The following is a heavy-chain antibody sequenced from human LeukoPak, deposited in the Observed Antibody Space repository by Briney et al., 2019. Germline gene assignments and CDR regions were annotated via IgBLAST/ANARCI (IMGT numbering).Heavy chain of an antibody. J-gene: IGHJ4*02. CDR3: AKVGQAWGYSYGLY. CDR1: GFTFSSYA. D-gene: IGHD5-18*01. Sequence: GRSLRLSCAASGFTFSSYAMHWVRQAPGKGLEWVAVISYDGSNKYYADSVKGRFTISRDNSKNTLYLQMNSLRAEDTAVYYCAKVGQAWGYSYGLYWGQGTLVTVSS. V-gene: IGHV3-30*04. CDR2: ISYDGSNK.